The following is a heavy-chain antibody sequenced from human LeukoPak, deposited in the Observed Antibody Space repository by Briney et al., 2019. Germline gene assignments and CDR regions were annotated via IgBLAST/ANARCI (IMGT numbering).Heavy chain of an antibody. V-gene: IGHV1-24*01. CDR2: FDPEDGET. CDR1: GYTLTELS. J-gene: IGHJ5*02. D-gene: IGHD2-2*01. Sequence: GASVKVSCKVSGYTLTELSMHWVRQAPGKGLEWMGGFDPEDGETIYAQKLQGRVTMTEDTSTDTAYMELSSLRSEDTAVYYYATIVPAARLYNWFDPWGQGTLVTVSS. CDR3: ATIVPAARLYNWFDP.